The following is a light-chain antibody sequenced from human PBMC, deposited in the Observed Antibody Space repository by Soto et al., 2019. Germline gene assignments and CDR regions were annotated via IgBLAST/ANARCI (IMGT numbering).Light chain of an antibody. V-gene: IGKV3-20*01. CDR3: EQYGSSGT. J-gene: IGKJ1*01. CDR1: QSVSNNY. CDR2: GAS. Sequence: EIVLTQSPGTLSLSPGERATLSCRASQSVSNNYLAWYEQQPGQAPRLLIYGASNRATGIPDRFSGSGSGTDFTLTISRLEPEDCAVYYCEQYGSSGTFGQGTKVDIK.